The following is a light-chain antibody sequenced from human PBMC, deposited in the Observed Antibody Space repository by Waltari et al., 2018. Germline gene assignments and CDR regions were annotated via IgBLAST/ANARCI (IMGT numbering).Light chain of an antibody. J-gene: IGKJ1*01. CDR1: QSVSSN. CDR3: QQYHNWPRT. Sequence: EIVMTQSPATLSVSPGERATLSCRASQSVSSNLAWYQQRPVQAPRLLIYGASTRATGIPARFSGSGSGTEFTLTISSLQSEDFAVYYCQQYHNWPRTFGQGP. V-gene: IGKV3-15*01. CDR2: GAS.